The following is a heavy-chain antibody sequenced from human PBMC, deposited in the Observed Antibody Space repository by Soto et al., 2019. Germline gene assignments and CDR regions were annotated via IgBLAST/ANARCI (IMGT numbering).Heavy chain of an antibody. D-gene: IGHD3-16*01. CDR3: ARWGTTGGLDV. V-gene: IGHV3-33*05. CDR1: GFTFRSYV. Sequence: QVQLVESGGGVVQPGTSLRLSCVGSGFTFRSYVIHWVRQAPGKGLEWVALTSYYGSNKDYGDSVKGRFTISRDNSRNTVDLQMDSLRREDTALYYCARWGTTGGLDVWGQGTLVYVSS. J-gene: IGHJ1*01. CDR2: TSYYGSNK.